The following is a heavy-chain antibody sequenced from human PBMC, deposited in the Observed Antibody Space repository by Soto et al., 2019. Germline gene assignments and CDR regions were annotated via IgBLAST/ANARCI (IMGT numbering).Heavy chain of an antibody. J-gene: IGHJ6*02. CDR2: IYSCGST. V-gene: IGHV3-66*03. D-gene: IGHD2-15*01. Sequence: PGGSLRLSCAASGFTVSSNYMSWVRQAPGEGLEWVSVIYSCGSTYYADSVKGRFTISRDNSRNSLYLQVNSLREGDTAVYYCARYCSGGSCDPSHYYYAMDVWGQGTTVTVSS. CDR3: ARYCSGGSCDPSHYYYAMDV. CDR1: GFTVSSNY.